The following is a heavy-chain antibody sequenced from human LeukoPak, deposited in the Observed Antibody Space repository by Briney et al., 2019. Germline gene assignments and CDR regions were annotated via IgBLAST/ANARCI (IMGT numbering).Heavy chain of an antibody. J-gene: IGHJ5*02. Sequence: ASVKVSCXASGYTFTVYYMHWVRQAHGQGLEWMGRINPNSGGTNYAQKFQGRVTMTRDTSISTAYMELSRLRSDDTAVYYCARGEDLFDPWGQGTLVTVSS. CDR1: GYTFTVYY. CDR3: ARGEDLFDP. D-gene: IGHD3-16*01. CDR2: INPNSGGT. V-gene: IGHV1-2*06.